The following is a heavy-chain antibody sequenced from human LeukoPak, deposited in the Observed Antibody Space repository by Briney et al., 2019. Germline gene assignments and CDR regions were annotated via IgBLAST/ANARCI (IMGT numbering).Heavy chain of an antibody. Sequence: QPGGSLRLSCAASGFTFSSYGMHWVRQAPGKGLEWVADISYDGSNKYYADSVKGRFTISRDNSKNILFLQMNSLRAEDTAVYYCVRGLGSDNWFDPWGQGTLVTVSS. J-gene: IGHJ5*02. CDR1: GFTFSSYG. D-gene: IGHD3-16*01. V-gene: IGHV3-30*03. CDR3: VRGLGSDNWFDP. CDR2: ISYDGSNK.